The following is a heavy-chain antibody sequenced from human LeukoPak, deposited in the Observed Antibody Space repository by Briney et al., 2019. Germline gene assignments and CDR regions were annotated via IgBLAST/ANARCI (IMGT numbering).Heavy chain of an antibody. CDR2: ITPIFCKT. D-gene: IGHD5-18*01. V-gene: IGHV1-69*06. J-gene: IGHJ4*02. CDR3: SRASSDDTAMATPFAF. CDR1: GGTFSNYA. Sequence: SVKVSCKGSGGTFSNYAINWVRQAPRQGLEWVGGITPIFCKTNYAHKFQGRVTITADKSTRTAYIELSRRRSEDTAIYYCSRASSDDTAMATPFAFWGQGTLVTVSS.